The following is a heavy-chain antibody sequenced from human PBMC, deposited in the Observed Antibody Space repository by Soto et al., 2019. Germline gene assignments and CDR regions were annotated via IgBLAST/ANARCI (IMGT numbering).Heavy chain of an antibody. J-gene: IGHJ6*02. CDR3: ARAIMVTRDSDHFGVDV. CDR2: ISRTGTT. V-gene: IGHV4-38-2*02. CDR1: GFPISSPYS. D-gene: IGHD2-21*02. Sequence: SETLSLTCLVSGFPISSPYSWGWIRQPPGKGLEWIGSISRTGTTSYSPSLTSRVSISVDTSKNQVSLKLTSVTAADTAVYFCARAIMVTRDSDHFGVDVSGHGTTVTVSS.